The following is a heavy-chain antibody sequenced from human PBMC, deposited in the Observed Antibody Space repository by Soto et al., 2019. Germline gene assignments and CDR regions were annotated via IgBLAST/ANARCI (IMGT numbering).Heavy chain of an antibody. CDR1: GFTFSSYG. J-gene: IGHJ4*02. CDR2: ISYDGSNK. V-gene: IGHV3-30*18. Sequence: GGSLRLSCAASGFTFSSYGMHWVRQAPGKGLEWVAVISYDGSNKYYADSVKGRFTISRDNSKNTLYLQMTSLRAEDTAVYYCVKQSGSGSYCNVGSGGLFDFPARRTLVTVSS. D-gene: IGHD3-10*01. CDR3: VKQSGSGSYCNVGSGGLFDF.